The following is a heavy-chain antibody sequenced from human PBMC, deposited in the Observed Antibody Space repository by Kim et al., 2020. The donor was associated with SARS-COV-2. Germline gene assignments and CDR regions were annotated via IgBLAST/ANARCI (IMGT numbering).Heavy chain of an antibody. CDR3: AREDHLWFGELFY. J-gene: IGHJ4*02. CDR1: GGSISSGGYY. Sequence: SETLFLTCTVSGGSISSGGYYWSWIRQHPGKGLEWIGYIYYSGSTYYNPSLKSRVTISVDTSKNQFSLKLSSVTAADTAVYYCAREDHLWFGELFYWGQGTLVTVSS. D-gene: IGHD3-10*01. V-gene: IGHV4-31*03. CDR2: IYYSGST.